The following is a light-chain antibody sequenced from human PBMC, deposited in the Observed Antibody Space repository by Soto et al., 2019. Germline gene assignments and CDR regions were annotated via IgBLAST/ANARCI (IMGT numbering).Light chain of an antibody. Sequence: DIQMTQSPSSLSASVGDRVTITCRASQSISSYLNWYQQKPGKAPKLLIYAASSLQSGVPSRFSGSGSVTDFTLTISSLQPEDFATYYCKQSYSPPLRTCGQGTKVES. CDR2: AAS. V-gene: IGKV1-39*01. CDR3: KQSYSPPLRT. J-gene: IGKJ1*01. CDR1: QSISSY.